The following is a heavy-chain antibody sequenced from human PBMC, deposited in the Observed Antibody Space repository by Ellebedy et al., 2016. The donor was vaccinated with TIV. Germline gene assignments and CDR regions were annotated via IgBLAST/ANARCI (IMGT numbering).Heavy chain of an antibody. CDR1: GFSVSNNY. CDR3: ARASPMIRGVIGASRDYYAMDV. Sequence: GESLKISCAASGFSVSNNYMSWVRQAPGKGLEWVSDIYVGGNTYYADAVKGRFTISRDNSKNTLYLQMHSLRVEDTAMYFCARASPMIRGVIGASRDYYAMDVWGQGTTVTVSS. J-gene: IGHJ6*02. CDR2: IYVGGNT. V-gene: IGHV3-53*01. D-gene: IGHD3-10*01.